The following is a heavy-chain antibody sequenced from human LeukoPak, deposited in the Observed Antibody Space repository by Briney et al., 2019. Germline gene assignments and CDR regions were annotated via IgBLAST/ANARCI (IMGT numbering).Heavy chain of an antibody. J-gene: IGHJ6*02. D-gene: IGHD3-10*01. CDR3: ARGLRGNRSGSYPIYYGMDV. CDR2: INHSGST. Sequence: PSETLSLTCTVSGGSISSGGYYWSWIRQPPGKGLEWIGEINHSGSTNYNPSLKSRVTISVDTSKNQFSLKLSSVTAADTAVYYCARGLRGNRSGSYPIYYGMDVWGQGTTVTVSS. CDR1: GGSISSGGYY. V-gene: IGHV4-61*08.